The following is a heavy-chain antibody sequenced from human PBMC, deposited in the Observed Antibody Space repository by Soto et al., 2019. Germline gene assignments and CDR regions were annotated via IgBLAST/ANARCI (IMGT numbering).Heavy chain of an antibody. CDR3: ARRIYNVYEIFDY. CDR1: GYSFSSYW. CDR2: ISPSDSYT. D-gene: IGHD5-12*01. V-gene: IGHV5-10-1*01. Sequence: PGESLKISCKGSGYSFSSYWITWVRQMPGEALEWMGRISPSDSYTDYSPTFQGHVSISTDKYTSTVYLEWGSLKASDTAIYYCARRIYNVYEIFDYWGQGTRVTVSS. J-gene: IGHJ4*02.